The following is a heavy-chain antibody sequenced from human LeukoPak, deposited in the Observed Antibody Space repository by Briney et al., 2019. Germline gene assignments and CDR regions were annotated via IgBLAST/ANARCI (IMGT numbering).Heavy chain of an antibody. J-gene: IGHJ4*02. Sequence: SETLSLTCTVSGGSISSGSYYWSWIRQPAGKGLEWIGRIYTSGSTNYNPSLKSRVTISVDTSKNQFSLKLSSVTAADTAVYYCARQWGIAAAGTWSQGTLVTVSS. CDR2: IYTSGST. D-gene: IGHD6-13*01. V-gene: IGHV4-61*02. CDR3: ARQWGIAAAGT. CDR1: GGSISSGSYY.